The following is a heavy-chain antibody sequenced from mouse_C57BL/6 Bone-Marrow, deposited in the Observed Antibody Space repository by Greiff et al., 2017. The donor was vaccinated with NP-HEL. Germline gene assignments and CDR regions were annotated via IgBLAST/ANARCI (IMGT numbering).Heavy chain of an antibody. J-gene: IGHJ4*01. V-gene: IGHV5-4*01. CDR2: ISDGGSYT. Sequence: EVKVVESGGGLVKPGGSLKLSCAASGFTFSSYAMSWVRQTPEKRLEWVATISDGGSYTYYPDNVKGRFTISRDNAKNNLYLQMSHLKSEDTAMYYCARDAHYSNYYAMDYWGQGTSVTVSS. CDR1: GFTFSSYA. D-gene: IGHD2-5*01. CDR3: ARDAHYSNYYAMDY.